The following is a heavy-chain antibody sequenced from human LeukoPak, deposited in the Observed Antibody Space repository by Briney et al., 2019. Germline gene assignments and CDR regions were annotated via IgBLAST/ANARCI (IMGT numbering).Heavy chain of an antibody. D-gene: IGHD3/OR15-3a*01. CDR1: GFTFSSYG. J-gene: IGHJ4*02. CDR2: IWFDGSNK. CDR3: ARDLDWGCSYCYY. V-gene: IGHV3-33*01. Sequence: PGGSLRLSCAASGFTFSSYGMHWVRQAPGKGLEWVAVIWFDGSNKYYADSVKGRFTISRDNSKNTLYLQMNSLRAEDTAVYYSARDLDWGCSYCYYWGQGTLVTVSS.